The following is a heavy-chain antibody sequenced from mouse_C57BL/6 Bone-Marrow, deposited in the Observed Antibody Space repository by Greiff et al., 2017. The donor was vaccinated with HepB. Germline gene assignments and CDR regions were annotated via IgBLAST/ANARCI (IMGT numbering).Heavy chain of an antibody. CDR1: GFTFSSYA. J-gene: IGHJ4*01. Sequence: EVQRVESGEGLVKPGGSLKLSCAASGFTFSSYAMSWVHQTPEKRLEWVAYISSGGDYIYYADTVKGRFTISRDNARNTLYLQMSSLKSEDTAMYYCTREGPYYYGPYYAMDYWGQGTSVTVSS. CDR3: TREGPYYYGPYYAMDY. V-gene: IGHV5-9-1*02. CDR2: ISSGGDYI. D-gene: IGHD1-1*01.